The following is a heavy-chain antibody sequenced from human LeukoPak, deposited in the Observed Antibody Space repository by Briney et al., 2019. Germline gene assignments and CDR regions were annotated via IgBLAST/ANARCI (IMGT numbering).Heavy chain of an antibody. Sequence: PGGSLRLSCAASGFTFSSYAMSWIRQPPGKGLEWIGEINHSGSTNYNPSLKSRVTISADTSKNQFSLKLSSVTAADTAVYYCAGISGTTDELDYWDQGTLVTVSS. D-gene: IGHD1-7*01. J-gene: IGHJ4*02. CDR2: INHSGST. CDR1: GFTFSSYA. V-gene: IGHV4-34*08. CDR3: AGISGTTDELDY.